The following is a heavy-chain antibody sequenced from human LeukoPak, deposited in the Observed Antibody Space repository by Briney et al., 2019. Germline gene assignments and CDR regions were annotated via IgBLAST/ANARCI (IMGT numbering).Heavy chain of an antibody. J-gene: IGHJ4*02. CDR1: GLTFSDSF. Sequence: NPGGPLSFSCTASGLTFSDSFMGGIRQAPGKGLKWISYISSRSTTIYYADSVKGRFTISRDNAKNSLYLQINSLRVEDTAVFYCAKGSLAVPATPLDFRGQGTLVTVSS. CDR3: AKGSLAVPATPLDF. CDR2: ISSRSTTI. V-gene: IGHV3-11*01. D-gene: IGHD2-15*01.